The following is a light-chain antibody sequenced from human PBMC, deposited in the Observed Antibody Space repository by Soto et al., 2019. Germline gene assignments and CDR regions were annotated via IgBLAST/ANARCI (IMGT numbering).Light chain of an antibody. CDR1: QSVNSN. Sequence: EIVMTQSPATLSVSPGERATLSCRASQSVNSNSAWYHQKPGQALRLLISSSATRATGIPDRCSGSGYGTEFTLNISTLQSEDFAVYYCQQYNNWTFGQGTKVDIK. V-gene: IGKV3-15*01. J-gene: IGKJ1*01. CDR3: QQYNNWT. CDR2: SSA.